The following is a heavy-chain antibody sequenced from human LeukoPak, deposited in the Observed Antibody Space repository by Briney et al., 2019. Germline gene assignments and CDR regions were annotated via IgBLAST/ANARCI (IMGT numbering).Heavy chain of an antibody. CDR3: ARGGTIFGVVLFDP. CDR1: GGSFSDYY. CDR2: INHSGST. Sequence: SETLSLTCAVYGGSFSDYYWRLIRQPPGKGLEWIGEINHSGSTNYNPSLKSRVTISVDTSKNQFSLKLSSVTAADTAVYYCARGGTIFGVVLFDPWGQGTLVTVSS. D-gene: IGHD3-3*01. J-gene: IGHJ5*02. V-gene: IGHV4-34*01.